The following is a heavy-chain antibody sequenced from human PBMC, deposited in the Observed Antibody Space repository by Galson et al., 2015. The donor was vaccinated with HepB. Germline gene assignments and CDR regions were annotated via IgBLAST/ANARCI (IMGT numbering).Heavy chain of an antibody. D-gene: IGHD3-22*01. CDR3: AKSLSSYYDSSQSQDLQH. Sequence: SVKVSCKASGYTFTGYYIHWVRQAPGQGLEWMGWINPDSGGTNYVQKFQGRVTVTRDTSTSTAYMELSRLRFGDTAVYYCAKSLSSYYDSSQSQDLQHWGQGTLVTGS. CDR2: INPDSGGT. V-gene: IGHV1-2*02. J-gene: IGHJ1*01. CDR1: GYTFTGYY.